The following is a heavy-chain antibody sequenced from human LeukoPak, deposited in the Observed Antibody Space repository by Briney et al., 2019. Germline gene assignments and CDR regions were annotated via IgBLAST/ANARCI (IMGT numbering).Heavy chain of an antibody. Sequence: PSETLSLTCAVYGGSFSGYYRSWIRQPPGKGLEWIGYIYYSGSTNYNPSLKSRVTISVDTSKNQFSLKLSSVTAADTAVYYCARHPSGYSYGRDWGQGTLVTVSS. V-gene: IGHV4-59*08. J-gene: IGHJ4*02. CDR3: ARHPSGYSYGRD. D-gene: IGHD5-18*01. CDR1: GGSFSGYY. CDR2: IYYSGST.